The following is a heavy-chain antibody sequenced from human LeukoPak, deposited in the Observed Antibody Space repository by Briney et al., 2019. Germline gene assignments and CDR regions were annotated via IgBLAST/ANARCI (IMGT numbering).Heavy chain of an antibody. D-gene: IGHD4-11*01. CDR3: ASFYSTLYYYYGMDV. Sequence: PGGSLRLSCAASGFTFSSYAMSWVRQAPGKGLEWVSAISGSGGSTYYADSVKGRFTISRGNSKNTLYLQMNSLRAEDTAVYYCASFYSTLYYYYGMDVWGQGTTVTVSS. CDR1: GFTFSSYA. CDR2: ISGSGGST. J-gene: IGHJ6*02. V-gene: IGHV3-23*01.